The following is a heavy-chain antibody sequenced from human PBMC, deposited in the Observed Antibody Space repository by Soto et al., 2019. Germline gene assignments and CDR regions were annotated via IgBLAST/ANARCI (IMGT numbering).Heavy chain of an antibody. Sequence: ASVKVSCKASGYTFTSYDINWVRQATGQGLEWMGWMNPNSGNTGYAQKFQGRVTMTRNTSISTAYMELSSLRSEDTAVYYCASGTVDMATYDYSGQGTLVTVSS. J-gene: IGHJ4*02. CDR2: MNPNSGNT. CDR1: GYTFTSYD. V-gene: IGHV1-8*01. CDR3: ASGTVDMATYDY. D-gene: IGHD5-12*01.